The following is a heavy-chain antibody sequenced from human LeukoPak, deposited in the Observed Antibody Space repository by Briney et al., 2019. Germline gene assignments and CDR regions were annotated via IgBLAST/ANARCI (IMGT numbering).Heavy chain of an antibody. CDR1: GFTFSSYA. J-gene: IGHJ5*02. D-gene: IGHD7-27*01. V-gene: IGHV3-30-3*01. CDR2: ISYDGSNK. Sequence: PGGSLRLSCAASGFTFSSYAMHWVRQAPGKGLEWVAVISYDGSNKYYADSVKGRFTISRDNSKNTLYLQMNSLRAEDTAVYYCARDMGINWFDPWGQGTLVTVSS. CDR3: ARDMGINWFDP.